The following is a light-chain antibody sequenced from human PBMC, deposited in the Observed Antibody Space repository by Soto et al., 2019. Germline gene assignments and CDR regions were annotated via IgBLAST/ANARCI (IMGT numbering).Light chain of an antibody. CDR3: QQYRT. J-gene: IGKJ1*01. CDR1: QNNSSW. V-gene: IGKV1-5*03. CDR2: KAS. Sequence: DIQMTQSPSTLSASVGDRVIITCRASQNNSSWLAWYQQKPGKAPKLLIYKASSLESGGPSRFSGSGAGTEFTLTISSLQPDDFATYYCQQYRTFGQGTKVDIK.